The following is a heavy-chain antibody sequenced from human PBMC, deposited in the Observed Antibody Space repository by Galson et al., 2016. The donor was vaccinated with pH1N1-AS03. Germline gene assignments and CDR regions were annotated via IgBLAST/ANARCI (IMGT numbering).Heavy chain of an antibody. V-gene: IGHV3-53*01. J-gene: IGHJ6*02. D-gene: IGHD3-10*01. CDR2: IYSGGIT. CDR3: ARSYLGSHHFYYYGLEV. Sequence: SLRLSCAASGFNVNNNYMTWVRQAPGKGLDWVSVIYSGGITYYADSVKGRFFISRDTFTNTLYLQVSSLTAADTAVYFCARSYLGSHHFYYYGLEVWGQGTMVTVSS. CDR1: GFNVNNNY.